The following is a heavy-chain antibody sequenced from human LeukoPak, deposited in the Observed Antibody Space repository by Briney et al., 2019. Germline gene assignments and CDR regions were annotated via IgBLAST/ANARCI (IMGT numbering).Heavy chain of an antibody. CDR2: IIPILGIA. Sequence: ASVKVSCKASGGTFSSYAISWVRQASGQGLEWMGRIIPILGIANYAQKFQGRVTITRDMSTSTAYMELSSLRSEDTAVYYCAAYTVSGSPLDYWGQGTLVTVSS. CDR3: AAYTVSGSPLDY. CDR1: GGTFSSYA. J-gene: IGHJ4*02. D-gene: IGHD3-22*01. V-gene: IGHV1-69*04.